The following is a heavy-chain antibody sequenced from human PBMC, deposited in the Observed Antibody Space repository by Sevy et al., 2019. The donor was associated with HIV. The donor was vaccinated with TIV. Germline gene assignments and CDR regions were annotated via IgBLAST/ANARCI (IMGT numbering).Heavy chain of an antibody. J-gene: IGHJ4*02. CDR3: ARVEYLGYCSSTSCQGFDY. D-gene: IGHD2-2*01. CDR2: IYPGDSDT. CDR1: GYSFTSYW. V-gene: IGHV5-51*01. Sequence: GESLKISCKGSGYSFTSYWIGWVRQMPGKGLEWMGIIYPGDSDTRYSPSFQGQVTISADKSISTAYLQWSSLKASDTAMYYCARVEYLGYCSSTSCQGFDYWGQGTLVTVSS.